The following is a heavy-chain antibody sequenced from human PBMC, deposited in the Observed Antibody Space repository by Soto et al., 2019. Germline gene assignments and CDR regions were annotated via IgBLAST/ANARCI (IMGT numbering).Heavy chain of an antibody. Sequence: SETRSLTCSVSGGPITYGDYYWTWIRHPPGKGLEFIGYVYSTGTTYYDPSFQSRVMMSQDTSKNEFSMTLSSLPAADTAVYYCARATYGDRHYWGEGNLVTVSS. CDR1: GGPITYGDYY. V-gene: IGHV4-30-4*01. CDR2: VYSTGTT. D-gene: IGHD4-17*01. J-gene: IGHJ4*02. CDR3: ARATYGDRHY.